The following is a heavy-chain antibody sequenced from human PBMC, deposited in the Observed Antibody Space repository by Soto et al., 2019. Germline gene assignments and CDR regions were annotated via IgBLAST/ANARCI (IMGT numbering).Heavy chain of an antibody. Sequence: EVQLLESGGGLVQPGGSLRLSCAASGFTFSSYAMSWVRQAPGKGLEWVSAISGSGGSTYYADSVKGRFTISRDNSKNALYLQMNSLRAEDTAVYYCANRDGYKVGRAYWGQGTLVTVSS. V-gene: IGHV3-23*01. D-gene: IGHD5-12*01. CDR1: GFTFSSYA. J-gene: IGHJ4*02. CDR2: ISGSGGST. CDR3: ANRDGYKVGRAY.